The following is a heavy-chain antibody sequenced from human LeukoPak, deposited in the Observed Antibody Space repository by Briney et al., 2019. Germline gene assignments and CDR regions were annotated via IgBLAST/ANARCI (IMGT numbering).Heavy chain of an antibody. CDR1: GESFSGYY. D-gene: IGHD1-26*01. V-gene: IGHV4-34*01. CDR3: AREKWELRGGAFDI. J-gene: IGHJ3*02. Sequence: SETLALTCAVYGESFSGYYWTWIRQPPGKGLEWIGDVNHSGSTNYNPSLKSRVTISVDTSKNQFSLRLSSVTAADTAVYYCAREKWELRGGAFDIWGQGTMVTVSS. CDR2: VNHSGST.